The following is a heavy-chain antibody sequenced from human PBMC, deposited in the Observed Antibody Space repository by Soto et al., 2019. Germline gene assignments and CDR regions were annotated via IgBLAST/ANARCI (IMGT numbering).Heavy chain of an antibody. D-gene: IGHD3-16*01. Sequence: GGSLRLSCAASGFTFSSYDMHWVRQATGKGLEWVSAIGTAGDTYYPGSMKGRFTISRENAKNSLYLQMNSLRAGDTAVYYCARALITDSPQSYGMDVWGQGTTVTVSS. J-gene: IGHJ6*02. CDR1: GFTFSSYD. CDR3: ARALITDSPQSYGMDV. V-gene: IGHV3-13*01. CDR2: IGTAGDT.